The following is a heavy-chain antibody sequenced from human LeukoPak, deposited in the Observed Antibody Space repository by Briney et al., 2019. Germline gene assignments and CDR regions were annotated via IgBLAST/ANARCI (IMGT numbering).Heavy chain of an antibody. Sequence: SSVKVPCKASGYTFTSYYMHWVRQAPGQGLEWMGIINPSGGSTSYAQKFQGRVTMTRDTSTSTVYMELSSLRSEDTAVYYCARVGYYDSSGYYYFGYAFDIWGQGTMVTVSS. J-gene: IGHJ3*02. D-gene: IGHD3-22*01. V-gene: IGHV1-46*01. CDR3: ARVGYYDSSGYYYFGYAFDI. CDR2: INPSGGST. CDR1: GYTFTSYY.